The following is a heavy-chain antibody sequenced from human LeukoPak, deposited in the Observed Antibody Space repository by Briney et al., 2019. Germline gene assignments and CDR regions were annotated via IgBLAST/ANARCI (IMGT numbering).Heavy chain of an antibody. J-gene: IGHJ3*02. CDR1: GGSISSYY. Sequence: PSETLSLTCTVSGGSISSYYWSWIRQPPGKGLEWIGYIYYSGSTNYNPSLKSRVTISVDTSKNQFSLKPSSVTAADTAVYYCARLGTTADAFDIWGQGTMVTVSS. CDR2: IYYSGST. V-gene: IGHV4-59*01. CDR3: ARLGTTADAFDI. D-gene: IGHD4-17*01.